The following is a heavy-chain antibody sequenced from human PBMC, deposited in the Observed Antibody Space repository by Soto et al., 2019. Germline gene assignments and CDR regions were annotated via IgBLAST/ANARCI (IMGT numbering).Heavy chain of an antibody. CDR1: GGSISSSSYY. V-gene: IGHV4-39*01. CDR3: ARGRGTFWVATSINWFDP. Sequence: SETLSLTCTVSGGSISSSSYYWGWIRQPPGKGLEWIGSIYYSGSTYYNPSLKSRVTISVDTSKNQFSLKLSSVTAADTAVYYCARGRGTFWVATSINWFDPWGQGTLVTVSS. CDR2: IYYSGST. D-gene: IGHD5-12*01. J-gene: IGHJ5*02.